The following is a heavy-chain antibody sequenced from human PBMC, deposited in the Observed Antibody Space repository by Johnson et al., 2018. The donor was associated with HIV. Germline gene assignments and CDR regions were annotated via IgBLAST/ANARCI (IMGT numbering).Heavy chain of an antibody. D-gene: IGHD4-17*01. CDR2: INWNGGST. CDR1: GFTFDDYG. CDR3: ARGGDYGDWSGAFDI. J-gene: IGHJ3*02. Sequence: VQLVESGGGVVRPGGSLRLSCAASGFTFDDYGMSWVRQAPGKGLEWVSGINWNGGSTGYADSVKGRFTISRDNAKNSLYLQMNGLRAEDTALYYWARGGDYGDWSGAFDIWGQGTMVTVSS. V-gene: IGHV3-20*04.